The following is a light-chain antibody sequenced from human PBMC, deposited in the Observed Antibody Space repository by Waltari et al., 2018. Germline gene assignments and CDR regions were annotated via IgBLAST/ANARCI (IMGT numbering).Light chain of an antibody. J-gene: IGKJ4*01. CDR2: DAS. Sequence: EIVLTQSPGTLSLSPGERATPYCRASQSVSRTLAWYQQKPGQAPRLLIYDASIRATGSPDKFSGSGSGTDFSLIISRLEPEDFAVYYCQQYDISPLTFGGGTKVEIK. CDR3: QQYDISPLT. CDR1: QSVSRT. V-gene: IGKV3-20*01.